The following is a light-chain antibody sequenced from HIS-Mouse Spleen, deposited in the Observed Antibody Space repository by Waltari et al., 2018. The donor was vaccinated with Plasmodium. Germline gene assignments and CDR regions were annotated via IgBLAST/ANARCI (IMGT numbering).Light chain of an antibody. J-gene: IGLJ3*02. CDR2: KDS. Sequence: SYELTQPSSVSVSPGQTARITCSGDVLAKKYARWFQQKPGQAPVLVIYKDSERPSGIPERFPGSSSGTTVTLTISGVQVEDEADYYCYSAADNNLVFGGGTKLTVL. CDR3: YSAADNNLV. CDR1: VLAKKY. V-gene: IGLV3-27*01.